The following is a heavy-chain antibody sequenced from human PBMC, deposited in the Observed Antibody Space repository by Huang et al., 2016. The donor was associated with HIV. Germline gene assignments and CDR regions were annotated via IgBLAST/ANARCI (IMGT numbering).Heavy chain of an antibody. CDR1: GFSFSTYW. V-gene: IGHV3-74*01. J-gene: IGHJ4*02. CDR3: ARGLSFFGR. Sequence: EEQLVESGGGLVQPGGSLRLSCAASGFSFSTYWMHWVRQAPGKGLVWVSVINSDGTTTNYADSVKGRFTISRDNAKNTLHLQMNSLRTDDTAFYYCARGLSFFGRWGQGTLVTVSS. D-gene: IGHD3-3*01. CDR2: INSDGTTT.